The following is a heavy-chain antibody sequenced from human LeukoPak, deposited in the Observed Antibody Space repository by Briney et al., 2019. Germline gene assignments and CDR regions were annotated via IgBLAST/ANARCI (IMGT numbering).Heavy chain of an antibody. D-gene: IGHD3-3*01. V-gene: IGHV4-4*07. CDR1: GGSMSSYY. Sequence: PSETLSLTCTVSGGSMSSYYWSWIRQPAGKGLEWIGRIYTSGSTNYNPSLKSRVTISVDTSKNQFSLKLSSVTAADTAVYYCAREASYYDFWSDQLGYYYYMDVWGKGTTVTVSS. J-gene: IGHJ6*03. CDR2: IYTSGST. CDR3: AREASYYDFWSDQLGYYYYMDV.